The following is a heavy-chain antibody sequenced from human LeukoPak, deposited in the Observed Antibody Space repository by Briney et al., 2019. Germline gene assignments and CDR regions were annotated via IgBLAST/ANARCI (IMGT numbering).Heavy chain of an antibody. CDR1: GFTFGRYW. V-gene: IGHV3-7*03. Sequence: GGSLRLSCVASGFTFGRYWMSWVRQAPGKGLEWVANIKLDGSEKNYVDSVKGRFTISRDNTKNSLYLQMNSLRVEDTAVFYCARDQYDTWSRRGNFDSWGQGTLVIVSS. CDR3: ARDQYDTWSRRGNFDS. D-gene: IGHD3-3*01. CDR2: IKLDGSEK. J-gene: IGHJ4*02.